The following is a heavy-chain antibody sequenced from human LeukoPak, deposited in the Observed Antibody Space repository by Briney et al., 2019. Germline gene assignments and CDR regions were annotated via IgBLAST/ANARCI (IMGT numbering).Heavy chain of an antibody. J-gene: IGHJ3*02. CDR2: ISSSSSTI. CDR1: GFTFSSYS. V-gene: IGHV3-48*04. Sequence: GGSLRLSCAASGFTFSSYSMNWVRQAPGKGLEWVSYISSSSSTIYYADSVKGRFTISRDNAKNSLYLQMNSLRVEDTAVYYCARVSRGAFDIWGQGTMVTVSS. CDR3: ARVSRGAFDI.